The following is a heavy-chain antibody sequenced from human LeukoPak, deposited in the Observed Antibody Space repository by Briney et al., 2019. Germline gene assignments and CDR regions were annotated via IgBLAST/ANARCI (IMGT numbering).Heavy chain of an antibody. CDR1: RFTFSSYS. CDR3: ARFSGSYSGFDY. V-gene: IGHV3-48*02. Sequence: PSGGSLRLSCAASRFTFSSYSMNWVRQAPGKGLEWVSYISSSSTIYYADSVKGRFTISRDNAKNSLYLQMNSLRDEDTAVYYCARFSGSYSGFDYWGQGTLVTVSS. J-gene: IGHJ4*02. CDR2: ISSSSTI. D-gene: IGHD1-26*01.